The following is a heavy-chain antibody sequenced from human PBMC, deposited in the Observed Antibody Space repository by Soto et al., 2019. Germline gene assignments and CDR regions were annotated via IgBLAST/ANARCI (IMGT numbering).Heavy chain of an antibody. V-gene: IGHV1-46*03. Sequence: QVQLVQSGAEVKKPGASVKASCKASGYTFTSYYMHWVRQAPGQGLEWVGIVNPSDGTTSYAQRFQGRVTMTRDTSTSTVYMELSSLRSEDTAVYYCTRSITRFLEWLFDYWGQGTLVTVSS. CDR2: VNPSDGTT. CDR1: GYTFTSYY. D-gene: IGHD3-3*01. CDR3: TRSITRFLEWLFDY. J-gene: IGHJ4*02.